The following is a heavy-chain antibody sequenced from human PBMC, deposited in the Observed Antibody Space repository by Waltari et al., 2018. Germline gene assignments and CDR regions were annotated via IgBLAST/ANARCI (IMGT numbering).Heavy chain of an antibody. Sequence: QVQLVESGGGLVKPGGSLRLSCAASGFTFSDYYMSWIRQAPGKGLGWVSYIGSRGRTITYAGAGKGRFTSAGGNAKNSLYRQRNSLRAEDTAGYYCARDGYDILTGYPGGYYMDVWGKGTTVTVSS. J-gene: IGHJ6*03. CDR1: GFTFSDYY. CDR2: IGSRGRTI. V-gene: IGHV3-11*04. CDR3: ARDGYDILTGYPGGYYMDV. D-gene: IGHD3-9*01.